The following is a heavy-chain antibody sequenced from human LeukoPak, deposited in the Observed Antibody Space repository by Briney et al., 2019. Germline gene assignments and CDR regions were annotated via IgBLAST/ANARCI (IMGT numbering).Heavy chain of an antibody. CDR3: ARGGDIVVVVAATLDY. Sequence: ASVKVSCKASGYTFTAYYMHWVRQAPGQGLEWMGWINPNSGGTNYAQKFQGWVTMTRDTSISTAYMELSRLRSDDTAVYYCARGGDIVVVVAATLDYWDQGTLVTVSS. CDR2: INPNSGGT. J-gene: IGHJ4*02. V-gene: IGHV1-2*04. D-gene: IGHD2-15*01. CDR1: GYTFTAYY.